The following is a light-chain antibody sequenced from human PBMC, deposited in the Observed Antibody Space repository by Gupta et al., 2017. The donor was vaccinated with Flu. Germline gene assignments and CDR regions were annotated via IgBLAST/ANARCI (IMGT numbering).Light chain of an antibody. CDR3: QQSYTSPLT. V-gene: IGKV1-12*01. CDR1: QDIDTW. Sequence: DIQLTQSPSSVSASVGDRVTITCRASQDIDTWLAWYQHKPGTAPKLLIYAATTLHRGVPSTFSGSGSGTDFTLTISNFQPEDVATYFCQQSYTSPLTFGPGTRLDIK. J-gene: IGKJ5*01. CDR2: AAT.